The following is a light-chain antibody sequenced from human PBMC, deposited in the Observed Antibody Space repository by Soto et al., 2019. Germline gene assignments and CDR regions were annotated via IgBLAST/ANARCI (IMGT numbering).Light chain of an antibody. CDR2: AAS. J-gene: IGKJ1*01. Sequence: DIQMTQSPSSLSASVGDRVTITCRASQSISSYLNWYQQKPGKAPKLLIYAASSLQSGVPSRFSGSGSGTDFTLTISSLRPDDFATYYSQQSYSTSWTFGQGTKVEIK. V-gene: IGKV1-39*01. CDR3: QQSYSTSWT. CDR1: QSISSY.